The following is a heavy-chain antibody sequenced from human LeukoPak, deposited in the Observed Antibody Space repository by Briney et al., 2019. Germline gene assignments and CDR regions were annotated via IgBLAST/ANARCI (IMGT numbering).Heavy chain of an antibody. CDR1: GYIFTSYY. V-gene: IGHV1-46*01. J-gene: IGHJ5*02. Sequence: ASVKVSCKASGYIFTSYYMHWVRQAPGQGLEWMGIINPSDGSATYAQKFQGRVTMTRDTSTSTVYMDPSSLRSEDTAVYYCARDSSSSSLGDPWGQGTLVTVSS. D-gene: IGHD2-2*01. CDR2: INPSDGSA. CDR3: ARDSSSSSLGDP.